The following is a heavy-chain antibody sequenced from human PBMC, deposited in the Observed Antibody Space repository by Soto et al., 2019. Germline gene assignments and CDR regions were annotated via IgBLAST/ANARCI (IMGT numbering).Heavy chain of an antibody. V-gene: IGHV1-46*03. CDR1: VYTFTSYG. J-gene: IGHJ4*02. CDR3: ARVKAAAAKSFQFDY. Sequence: GASVKVSCKASVYTFTSYGISWVRQAPGQGLEWMGIINPSGGSTSYAQKFQGRVTMTRDTSTSTVYMELSSLRSEDTAVYYCARVKAAAAKSFQFDYWGQGTLVTVSS. D-gene: IGHD6-13*01. CDR2: INPSGGST.